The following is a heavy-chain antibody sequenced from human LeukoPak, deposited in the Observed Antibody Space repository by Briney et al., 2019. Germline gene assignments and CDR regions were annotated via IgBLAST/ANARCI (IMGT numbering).Heavy chain of an antibody. Sequence: TPSESLSPTCPVSGASLSSSRYDWGWLRQPPGKGLEWIASIYYSGSTYYNPSPKSRVTKSVYTSKKQYSLKLMSVTAADTAVYYSAIVNQLLYSAFDIWGQGTMVTVSS. CDR3: AIVNQLLYSAFDI. CDR2: IYYSGST. V-gene: IGHV4-39*07. D-gene: IGHD2-2*02. CDR1: GASLSSSRYD. J-gene: IGHJ3*02.